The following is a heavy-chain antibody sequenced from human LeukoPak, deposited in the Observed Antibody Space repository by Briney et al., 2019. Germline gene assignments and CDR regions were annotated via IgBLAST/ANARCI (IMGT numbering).Heavy chain of an antibody. CDR3: ARGFEVIADSSGYDY. Sequence: ASVKVSCKASGYTFTSYGISWVRQAPEQGLEWMGWISAYNGNTNYAQKLQGRVTMTTDTSTSTAYMELRSLRSDDTAVYYCARGFEVIADSSGYDYWGQGILVIVSS. V-gene: IGHV1-18*01. J-gene: IGHJ4*02. CDR2: ISAYNGNT. CDR1: GYTFTSYG. D-gene: IGHD3-22*01.